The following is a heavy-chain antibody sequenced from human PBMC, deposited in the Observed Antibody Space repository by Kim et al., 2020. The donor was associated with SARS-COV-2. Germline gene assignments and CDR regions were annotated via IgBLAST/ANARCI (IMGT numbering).Heavy chain of an antibody. CDR2: IYWDDDK. J-gene: IGHJ5*02. V-gene: IGHV2-5*02. CDR3: DRQILVGTGENWFDP. D-gene: IGHD2-21*01. CDR1: GFSLSTRRAG. Sequence: SGPTLVKPTQTLTLTCNFSGFSLSTRRAGVGWIRQPPGKALERLALIYWDDDKRYSPALRSRLTVTKDSSKNQVFLTMTNMDPVDTATYYCDRQILVGTGENWFDPWGQGTLVTVSS.